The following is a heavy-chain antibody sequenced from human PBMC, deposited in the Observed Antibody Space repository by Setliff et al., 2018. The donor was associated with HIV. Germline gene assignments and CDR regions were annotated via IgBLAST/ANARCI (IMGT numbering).Heavy chain of an antibody. CDR1: GGSFSDFY. CDR2: ITHRGST. D-gene: IGHD2-2*01. J-gene: IGHJ6*03. V-gene: IGHV4-34*01. CDR3: ARGQHVFPAPHYMDV. Sequence: SETLSLTCVVYGGSFSDFYWVWVRQPPSKGLEWIGEITHRGSTTYNPTLQSRVAISVDTSRRQFTLKLGSVTAADTAVYYCARGQHVFPAPHYMDVWDKETTVTVSS.